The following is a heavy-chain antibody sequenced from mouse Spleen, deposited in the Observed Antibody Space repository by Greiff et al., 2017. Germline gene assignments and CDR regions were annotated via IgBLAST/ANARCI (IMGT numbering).Heavy chain of an antibody. V-gene: IGHV5-6-3*01. J-gene: IGHJ3*01. D-gene: IGHD2-14*01. CDR2: INSNGGST. CDR3: AREAYRYAYFDY. Sequence: EVKLMESGGGLVQPGGSLKLSCAASGFTFSSYGMSWVRQTPDKRLELVATINSNGGSTYYPDSVKGRFTISRDNAKNTLYLQMSSLKSEDTAMYYCAREAYRYAYFDYWGQGTLVTVSA. CDR1: GFTFSSYG.